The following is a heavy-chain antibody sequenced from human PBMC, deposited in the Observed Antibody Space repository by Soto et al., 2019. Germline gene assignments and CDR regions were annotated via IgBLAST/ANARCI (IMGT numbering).Heavy chain of an antibody. D-gene: IGHD3-22*01. CDR2: IIPIFGTA. Sequence: GASVKVSCKASGGTFSSYAISWVRQAPGQGLEWMGGIIPIFGTANYAQKFQGRVTITADESTSTAYMELSSLRSEDTAVYYCARDPSHYYDSSGTSRSFQHWGQGTLVTVSS. V-gene: IGHV1-69*13. J-gene: IGHJ1*01. CDR3: ARDPSHYYDSSGTSRSFQH. CDR1: GGTFSSYA.